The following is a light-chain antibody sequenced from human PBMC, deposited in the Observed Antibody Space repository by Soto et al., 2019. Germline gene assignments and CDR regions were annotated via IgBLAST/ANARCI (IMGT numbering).Light chain of an antibody. V-gene: IGLV1-40*01. J-gene: IGLJ3*02. CDR1: SSNIGAGYD. CDR2: VNT. Sequence: QSVLTQPPSVSGAPGQRVTITCTGSSSNIGAGYDVHWYQQLPGTAPKLLIYVNTNRPSGVPDRFSGSKSGTSASLAITGLQAEDEADYYCQSYDRSLSGSVFAGGTKLTVL. CDR3: QSYDRSLSGSV.